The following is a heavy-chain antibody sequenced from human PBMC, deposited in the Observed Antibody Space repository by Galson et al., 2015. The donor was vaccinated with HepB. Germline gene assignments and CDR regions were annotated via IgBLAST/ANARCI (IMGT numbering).Heavy chain of an antibody. V-gene: IGHV3-23*01. CDR1: GFIFRHHA. J-gene: IGHJ5*02. Sequence: SLRLSCAGSGFIFRHHAMAWIRQAPGKGLEWVSGINGHGSTRSYSDAVKGRFSISRDNSKDTVFLQMDNLRAEDKAVYYCVKEGSWFGGDWFDPWGQGALVTVS. CDR2: INGHGSTR. D-gene: IGHD3-16*01. CDR3: VKEGSWFGGDWFDP.